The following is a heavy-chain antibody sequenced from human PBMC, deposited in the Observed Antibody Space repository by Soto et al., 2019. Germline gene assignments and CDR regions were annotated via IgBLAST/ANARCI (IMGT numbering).Heavy chain of an antibody. D-gene: IGHD6-19*01. CDR2: GST. CDR3: ARQQWLVLNAFDI. J-gene: IGHJ3*02. V-gene: IGHV4-61*07. Sequence: GSTNYNPSFKSRVTISVDTSKNQFSLKLSSVTAADTAVYYCARQQWLVLNAFDIWGQGTMVTVSS.